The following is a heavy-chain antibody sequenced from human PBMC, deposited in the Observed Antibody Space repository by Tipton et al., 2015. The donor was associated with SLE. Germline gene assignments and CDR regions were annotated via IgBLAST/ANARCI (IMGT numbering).Heavy chain of an antibody. D-gene: IGHD3-22*01. CDR2: INHSGGT. J-gene: IGHJ4*02. CDR3: AREVGHYYDSSGYDY. Sequence: TLSLTCAVYGGSFSGYYWSWIRQPPGKGLEWIGEINHSGGTNYNPSLKSRVTISVDTSKNQFSLKLSSVTAADTAVYYCAREVGHYYDSSGYDYWGQGTLVTVSS. CDR1: GGSFSGYY. V-gene: IGHV4-34*01.